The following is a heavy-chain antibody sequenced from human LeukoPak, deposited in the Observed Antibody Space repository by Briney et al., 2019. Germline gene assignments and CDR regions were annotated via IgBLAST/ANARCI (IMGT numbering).Heavy chain of an antibody. Sequence: TSETLSLTCTLYDGSFSDYYWSWLRQPPGKRLEWFGEINRSGGTNYNPSLKSRVTISVDTSKNQFSLKLSSVTAADTAVYYCVRPYGSGLFDPWGQGTLVTVSS. CDR3: VRPYGSGLFDP. D-gene: IGHD3-10*01. CDR1: DGSFSDYY. CDR2: INRSGGT. J-gene: IGHJ5*02. V-gene: IGHV4-34*01.